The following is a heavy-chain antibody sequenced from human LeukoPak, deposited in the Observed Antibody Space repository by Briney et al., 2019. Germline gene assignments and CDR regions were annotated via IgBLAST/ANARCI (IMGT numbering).Heavy chain of an antibody. V-gene: IGHV3-48*03. CDR1: GFTFSSYE. J-gene: IGHJ4*02. D-gene: IGHD3-22*01. Sequence: VQPGGSLRLSCAASGFTFSSYEMNWVRQAPGKGLEWVSYISSSGSTIYYADSVKGRFTISRDNAKNSLYLQMNSLRAEDTAVYYCARVQKDYYDSSGYLSYWGQGTLVTVSS. CDR2: ISSSGSTI. CDR3: ARVQKDYYDSSGYLSY.